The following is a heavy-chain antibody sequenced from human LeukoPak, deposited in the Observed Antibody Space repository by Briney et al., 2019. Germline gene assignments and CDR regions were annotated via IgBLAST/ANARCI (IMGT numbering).Heavy chain of an antibody. V-gene: IGHV3-11*06. D-gene: IGHD2-21*01. CDR1: GFTFSDYY. J-gene: IGHJ4*02. CDR2: ISSSSSYT. Sequence: GGSLRLSCAASGFTFSDYYMSWIRQAPGKGLEWVSYISSSSSYTNYADFVKGRFTISRDNAKNSLYLQMNSLRAEDTAVYYCARGIYRRFDYWGQGTLVTVSS. CDR3: ARGIYRRFDY.